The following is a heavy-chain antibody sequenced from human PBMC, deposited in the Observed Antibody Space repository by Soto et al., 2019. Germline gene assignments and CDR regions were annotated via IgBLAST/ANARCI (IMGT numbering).Heavy chain of an antibody. J-gene: IGHJ4*02. V-gene: IGHV4-31*03. D-gene: IGHD3-22*01. CDR3: ARAKIVVVRRYFDY. Sequence: LSLTCTVSCGRISGGDYCWRWIRQHPGKGLEWIGYIYYSGSTYYNPSLKSRVTISVDTSKNQFSLKLSSVTAADTAVYYCARAKIVVVRRYFDYWGQGTLVTVSS. CDR2: IYYSGST. CDR1: CGRISGGDYC.